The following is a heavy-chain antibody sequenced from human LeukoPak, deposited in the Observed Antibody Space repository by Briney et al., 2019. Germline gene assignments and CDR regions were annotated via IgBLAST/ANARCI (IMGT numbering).Heavy chain of an antibody. J-gene: IGHJ4*02. V-gene: IGHV3-23*01. Sequence: PGXXLRLSCAASGFTFSRYAMSWVRQAPGKGLEWVSAISSSGGSTYYADSVKGRFTISRDNTKNTLYLQMNRLRAEDTAVYYCAKRPRVTMVLGVIRPYYFDYWGQGTLVTVSS. CDR1: GFTFSRYA. CDR2: ISSSGGST. CDR3: AKRPRVTMVLGVIRPYYFDY. D-gene: IGHD3-10*01.